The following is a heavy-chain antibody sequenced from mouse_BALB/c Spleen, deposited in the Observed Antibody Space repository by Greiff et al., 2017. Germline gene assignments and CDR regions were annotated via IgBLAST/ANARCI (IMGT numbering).Heavy chain of an antibody. CDR1: GFSLTDYG. CDR2: IWGGGST. Sequence: VQLQQSGPGLVAPSQSLSITCTVSGFSLTDYGVSWIRQPPGKGLEWLGVIWGGGSTYYNSALKSRLSISKDNSKSQVFLKMNSLQTDDTAMYYCAKHHYYGSRWFAYWGQGTLVTVSA. J-gene: IGHJ3*01. CDR3: AKHHYYGSRWFAY. V-gene: IGHV2-6-5*01. D-gene: IGHD1-1*01.